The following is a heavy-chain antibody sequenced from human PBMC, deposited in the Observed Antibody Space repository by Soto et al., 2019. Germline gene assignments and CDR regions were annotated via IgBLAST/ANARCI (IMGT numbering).Heavy chain of an antibody. Sequence: TGGSLRLSCAASGFTFSSYAMSWVRQAPGKGLEWVSAISGSVGSTYYAESVKGLFTISRANSKNTLYLQMNSLRAEDTAVYYCATPPSPGFDYWGQGTLVTVSS. V-gene: IGHV3-23*01. CDR2: ISGSVGST. J-gene: IGHJ4*02. CDR3: ATPPSPGFDY. CDR1: GFTFSSYA. D-gene: IGHD3-10*01.